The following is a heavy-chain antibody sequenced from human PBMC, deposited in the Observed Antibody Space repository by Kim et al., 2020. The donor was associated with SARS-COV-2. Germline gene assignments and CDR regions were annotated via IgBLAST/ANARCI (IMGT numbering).Heavy chain of an antibody. D-gene: IGHD3-22*01. J-gene: IGHJ4*02. Sequence: TPPLKSRVTISVDTSKNQFSLKLSSVTAADTAVYYCARTYDSSGYYCDYWGQGTLVTVSS. V-gene: IGHV4-34*01. CDR3: ARTYDSSGYYCDY.